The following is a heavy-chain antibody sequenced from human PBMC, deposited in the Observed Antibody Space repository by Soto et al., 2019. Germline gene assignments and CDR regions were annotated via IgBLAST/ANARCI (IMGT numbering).Heavy chain of an antibody. Sequence: PGGSLRLSCAASGFTFTTYAMTWVRQAPGKGLGWVAVIWYDGSNKYYADSVKGRFTISRDNSKNTLYLQMNSLRAEDTAVYYCARERYDPYSSSSVNGMDVWGQGTTVTVSS. V-gene: IGHV3-33*08. CDR2: IWYDGSNK. D-gene: IGHD6-6*01. CDR1: GFTFTTYA. J-gene: IGHJ6*02. CDR3: ARERYDPYSSSSVNGMDV.